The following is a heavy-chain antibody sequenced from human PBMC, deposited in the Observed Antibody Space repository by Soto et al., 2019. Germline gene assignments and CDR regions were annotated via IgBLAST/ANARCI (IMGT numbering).Heavy chain of an antibody. Sequence: PSETLSLTCTVSGGSITNYYWSWIRQPPGKGLEWIGSIYYSGSTNYNPSLRSRVTISLGTSKDQFSLRLTSVTAADTAVYYCARSTRSWFDPWGPGTLVTVSS. J-gene: IGHJ5*02. CDR1: GGSITNYY. CDR3: ARSTRSWFDP. V-gene: IGHV4-59*08. CDR2: IYYSGST.